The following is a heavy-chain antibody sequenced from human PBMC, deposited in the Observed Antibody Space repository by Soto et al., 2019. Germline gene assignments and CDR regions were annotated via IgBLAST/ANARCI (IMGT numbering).Heavy chain of an antibody. CDR2: ISGSGGST. V-gene: IGHV3-23*01. CDR3: AKDRRHYYDSSGYPIDAFDI. CDR1: GFTFSSYA. Sequence: GGSLRLSCAASGFTFSSYAMSWVRQAPGKGLEWVSAISGSGGSTYYADSVKGRFTISRDNSKNTLYLQMNSLRAEDTAVYYCAKDRRHYYDSSGYPIDAFDIWGQGTMVTVSS. D-gene: IGHD3-22*01. J-gene: IGHJ3*02.